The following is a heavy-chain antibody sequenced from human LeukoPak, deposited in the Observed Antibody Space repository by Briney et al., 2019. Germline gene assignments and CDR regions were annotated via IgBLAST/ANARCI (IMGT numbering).Heavy chain of an antibody. V-gene: IGHV4-34*01. CDR1: GGSFSGYY. CDR3: ARGGWDYYDSSGFDI. CDR2: INHSGST. J-gene: IGHJ3*02. Sequence: SETLSLTCAVYGGSFSGYYWSWIRQPPGKGLEWIGEINHSGSTNYNPSLKSRVTISVDTSKNQFSLKLSCVTAADTAVYYCARGGWDYYDSSGFDIWGQGIMVTVSS. D-gene: IGHD3-22*01.